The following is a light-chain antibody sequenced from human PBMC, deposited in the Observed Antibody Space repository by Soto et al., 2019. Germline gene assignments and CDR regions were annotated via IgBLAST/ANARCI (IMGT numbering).Light chain of an antibody. CDR2: EIR. CDR1: SDDIGAYNY. Sequence: QSALTQPASVSGSPGQSITIYCTGTSDDIGAYNYVSWYQQHPAKAPKLIIYEIRNRPFGVSDRFSGSKSGNTSSLTISGLQAADEADYYCSAYANDNAVIFGGGTQLTVL. V-gene: IGLV2-14*01. CDR3: SAYANDNAVI. J-gene: IGLJ2*01.